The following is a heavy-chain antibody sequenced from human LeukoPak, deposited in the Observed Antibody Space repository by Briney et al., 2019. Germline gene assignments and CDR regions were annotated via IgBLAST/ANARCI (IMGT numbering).Heavy chain of an antibody. CDR1: GFTFSSYW. D-gene: IGHD6-19*01. J-gene: IGHJ4*02. V-gene: IGHV3-74*01. Sequence: GGSLRLSCAASGFTFSSYWMHWARQAPGKGLVWVSRINSDGSSTSYADSVKGRFTISRDNAKNTLYLQMNSLRAEDTAVYDGARGGRIAVAGTDYWGQGTLVTVSS. CDR3: ARGGRIAVAGTDY. CDR2: INSDGSST.